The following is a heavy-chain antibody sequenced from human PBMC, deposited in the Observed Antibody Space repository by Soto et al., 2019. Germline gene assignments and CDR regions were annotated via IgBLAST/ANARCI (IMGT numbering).Heavy chain of an antibody. CDR2: ISSSSSTI. J-gene: IGHJ6*02. Sequence: GGSLRLSCAASGFTFSLFNMNWVRQAPGKGLEWVSYISSSSSTIYYADSVKGRFTISRDNAKNSLYLQMNSLRDEDTAVYYCGRESGPSRYYYGMDVWGQGTTVTVSS. CDR1: GFTFSLFN. CDR3: GRESGPSRYYYGMDV. V-gene: IGHV3-48*02.